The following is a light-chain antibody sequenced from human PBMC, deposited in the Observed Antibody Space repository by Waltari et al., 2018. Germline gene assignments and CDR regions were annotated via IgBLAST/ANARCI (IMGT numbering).Light chain of an antibody. J-gene: IGLJ2*01. CDR3: SSYSRSDVVV. Sequence: QSALTQPPSASGSLGQPVTISSTGTSTDVGGYHYASWYQQHPGKAPNLIVYEVFQRPSGVPDRFSGSKSGDTASRTVSGLRAEDEALYYCSSYSRSDVVVFGGGTKLTVL. V-gene: IGLV2-8*01. CDR2: EVF. CDR1: STDVGGYHY.